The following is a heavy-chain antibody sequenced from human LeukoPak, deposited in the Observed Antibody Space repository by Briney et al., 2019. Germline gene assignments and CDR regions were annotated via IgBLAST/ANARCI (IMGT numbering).Heavy chain of an antibody. CDR1: GFTFSSFG. Sequence: GGSLRLSCAASGFTFSSFGMHWVRQAPGKGLEWVAFLRFDGSDKFYADSVKGRFTISRDNSKNTLYLQMNTLGAEDTALYYCASDYDFWSGCLGSWGQGTLVIVSS. CDR2: LRFDGSDK. D-gene: IGHD3-3*01. V-gene: IGHV3-30*02. CDR3: ASDYDFWSGCLGS. J-gene: IGHJ5*02.